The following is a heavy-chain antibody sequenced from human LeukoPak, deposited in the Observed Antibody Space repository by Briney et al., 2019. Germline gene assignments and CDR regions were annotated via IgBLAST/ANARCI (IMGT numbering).Heavy chain of an antibody. CDR1: GFTFSSYA. V-gene: IGHV3-23*01. Sequence: LPGGSLRLSCAASGFTFSSYAMSWVRQAPGKGLEWVSAISGSGGSTYYADSVKGRFTISRDNSKNTLYLQMNSLRAEDTAVYYCAKDGYYDFWSGSKYYYYYMDVWGKGTTVTVSS. J-gene: IGHJ6*03. D-gene: IGHD3-3*01. CDR3: AKDGYYDFWSGSKYYYYYMDV. CDR2: ISGSGGST.